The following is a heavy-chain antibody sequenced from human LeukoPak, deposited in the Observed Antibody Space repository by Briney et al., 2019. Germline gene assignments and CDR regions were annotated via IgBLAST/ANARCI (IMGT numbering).Heavy chain of an antibody. CDR3: AKDLYYYDSSGSHYFDY. CDR1: GFTFSSYG. V-gene: IGHV3-30*02. Sequence: GGSLRLSCAASGFTFSSYGMHWVRQAPGKGLEWVAFIRYDGSNKYYADSVKGRFIISRDNSKNTLYLQMNSLRAEDTAVYYCAKDLYYYDSSGSHYFDYWGQGTLVTVSS. J-gene: IGHJ4*02. CDR2: IRYDGSNK. D-gene: IGHD3-22*01.